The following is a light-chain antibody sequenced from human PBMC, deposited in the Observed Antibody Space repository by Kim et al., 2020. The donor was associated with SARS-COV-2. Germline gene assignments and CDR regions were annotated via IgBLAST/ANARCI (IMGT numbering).Light chain of an antibody. V-gene: IGKV3-15*01. CDR3: QQYNKWPYT. Sequence: AVGQGPTLSCRTRQTINSDVAWYQQVPGRPPRLLMHSNTTRAAGFPARVSGSGSGTEFTLTSSSLQSEDFAVYYCQQYNKWPYTFGQGTKLEI. CDR1: QTINSD. CDR2: SNT. J-gene: IGKJ2*01.